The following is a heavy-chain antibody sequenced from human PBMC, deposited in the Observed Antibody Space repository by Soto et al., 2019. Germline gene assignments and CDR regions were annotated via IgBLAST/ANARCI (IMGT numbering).Heavy chain of an antibody. Sequence: QVQLVQSGAEVKKPGASVNVSCKASGYPFSTYYIHWVRQAPGQGLEWMGIVNPGGGGTWYSQNFQGGVTLTRDTSTTTVYMELDSLRSGDTAVYYCARATLGPSATWLDTWGQGTLVTVSS. V-gene: IGHV1-46*01. CDR1: GYPFSTYY. J-gene: IGHJ5*02. D-gene: IGHD3-3*01. CDR3: ARATLGPSATWLDT. CDR2: VNPGGGGT.